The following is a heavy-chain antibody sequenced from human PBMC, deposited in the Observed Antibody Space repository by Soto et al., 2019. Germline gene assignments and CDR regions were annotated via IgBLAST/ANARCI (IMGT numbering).Heavy chain of an antibody. D-gene: IGHD6-19*01. V-gene: IGHV1-69*01. J-gene: IGHJ6*02. Sequence: QVQLVQSGAEVKKPGSSVKVSCKASGGTFSRYAISWVRQAPGQGREWMGGIIPIFGTTDYAQTFQDRVTITADESTSTVYMELSSLKSEDTAVYYCARIAVAGPHYYYYGMDVWGQGTTVTVSS. CDR1: GGTFSRYA. CDR2: IIPIFGTT. CDR3: ARIAVAGPHYYYYGMDV.